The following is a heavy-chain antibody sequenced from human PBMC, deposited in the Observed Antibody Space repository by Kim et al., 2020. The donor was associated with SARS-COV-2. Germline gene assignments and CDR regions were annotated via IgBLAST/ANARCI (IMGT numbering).Heavy chain of an antibody. Sequence: SETLSLTCAVYGGSFSGYYWNWIRQTPGKGLEWIGEINHSGSTNYNPSLKSRVTISVDTSKNQFSPKLSSVTATDTAAYYCARVGIGDSGYGRRHFDYWG. CDR3: ARVGIGDSGYGRRHFDY. V-gene: IGHV4-34*01. CDR1: GGSFSGYY. D-gene: IGHD5-12*01. J-gene: IGHJ4*01. CDR2: INHSGST.